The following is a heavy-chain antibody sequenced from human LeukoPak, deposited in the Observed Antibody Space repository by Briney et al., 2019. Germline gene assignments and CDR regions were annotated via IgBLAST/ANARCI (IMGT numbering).Heavy chain of an antibody. Sequence: ASVKVSCKASGYTFTDYYIHWVRQAPGQGLEGMGWINPNSGGTKYAQKFQGRVTMTRDTAISLAYMELSSLRSHDMAVYYCARDTARITILGVAKYMDVWGKGTTVTVSS. D-gene: IGHD3-3*01. CDR3: ARDTARITILGVAKYMDV. CDR2: INPNSGGT. J-gene: IGHJ6*03. V-gene: IGHV1-2*02. CDR1: GYTFTDYY.